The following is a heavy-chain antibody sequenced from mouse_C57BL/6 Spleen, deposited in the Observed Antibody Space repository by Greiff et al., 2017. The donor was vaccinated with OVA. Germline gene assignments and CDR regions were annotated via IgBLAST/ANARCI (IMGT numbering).Heavy chain of an antibody. V-gene: IGHV1-52*01. J-gene: IGHJ2*01. D-gene: IGHD1-1*01. CDR3: ARLITTNFDY. CDR1: GYTFTSYW. Sequence: QVQLQQSGAELVRPGSSVKLSCKASGYTFTSYWMHWVKQRPIQGLEWIGNIDPSDSETHYNQKFKDKATLTVDKSSSTAYMQLSSLTSEDSAVYYCARLITTNFDYWGQGTTLTVSS. CDR2: IDPSDSET.